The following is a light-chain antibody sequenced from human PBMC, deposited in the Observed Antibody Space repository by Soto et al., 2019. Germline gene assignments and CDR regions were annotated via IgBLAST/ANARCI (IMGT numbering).Light chain of an antibody. Sequence: DIPLTQSPSFLSASVGDRVTITCRASQGISKYLAWYKQRPGKAPELLIYAASTLQTGVPSRFSGSGSGTEFTLTISSLQPEDFATYYCQQLGVTFGPGTKVDIK. J-gene: IGKJ3*01. CDR1: QGISKY. V-gene: IGKV1-9*01. CDR3: QQLGVT. CDR2: AAS.